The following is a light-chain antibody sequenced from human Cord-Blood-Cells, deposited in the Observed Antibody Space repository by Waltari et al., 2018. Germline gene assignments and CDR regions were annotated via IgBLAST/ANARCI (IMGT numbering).Light chain of an antibody. CDR2: AAS. CDR3: QQYYSYPT. V-gene: IGKV1-8*01. J-gene: IGKJ5*01. CDR1: QGISSY. Sequence: AIRMTQSPSSLSASTGDRVTITCRASQGISSYLAWYQQKPGKAPKLLIYAASTLQGGGPSRFSGSGSGTDFTLTISCLQSEDFATYYCQQYYSYPTFGQGTRLEIK.